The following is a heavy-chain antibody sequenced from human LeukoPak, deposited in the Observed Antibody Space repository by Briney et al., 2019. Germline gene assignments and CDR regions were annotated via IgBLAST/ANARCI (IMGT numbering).Heavy chain of an antibody. Sequence: PSETLSLTCTVSGGSISSSSYYWGWIRQPPGKGLEWIGSIYYSGSTYYNPSLKSRVTISVDTSKNQFSLKLSSVTAADTAVYYCARVSSWYYYYYMDVWGKGTTVTISS. J-gene: IGHJ6*03. CDR3: ARVSSWYYYYYMDV. CDR2: IYYSGST. D-gene: IGHD6-13*01. V-gene: IGHV4-39*01. CDR1: GGSISSSSYY.